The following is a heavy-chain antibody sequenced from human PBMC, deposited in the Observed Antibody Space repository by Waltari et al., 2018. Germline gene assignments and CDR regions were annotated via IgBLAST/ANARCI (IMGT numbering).Heavy chain of an antibody. CDR2: IYTSGST. Sequence: QVQLQESGPGLVKPSQTLSLTCTVPGGPISSGSYYWSWIRQPAGKGLEWIGRIYTSGSTNHNPSLKSRVTISVDTSKNQFSLKLSSVTAADTAVYYCASGGRLRWPAHDAFDIWGQGTMVTVSS. CDR3: ASGGRLRWPAHDAFDI. D-gene: IGHD4-17*01. V-gene: IGHV4-61*02. CDR1: GGPISSGSYY. J-gene: IGHJ3*02.